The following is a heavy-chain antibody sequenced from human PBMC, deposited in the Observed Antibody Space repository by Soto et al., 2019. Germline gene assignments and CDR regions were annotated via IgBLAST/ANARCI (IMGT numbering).Heavy chain of an antibody. D-gene: IGHD3-16*01. J-gene: IGHJ4*02. V-gene: IGHV3-11*01. CDR3: AGGGGVRD. Sequence: QVQLVESGGGLVKPGGSLRLSCAASGFTFTDDFMTWIRQTPGKGLEWLSSINSGGYSVYYADSVKGRFTISRDNAKKSVFLQMNSRRGGETAVYYCAGGGGVRDWGQGTPVTVSS. CDR1: GFTFTDDF. CDR2: INSGGYSV.